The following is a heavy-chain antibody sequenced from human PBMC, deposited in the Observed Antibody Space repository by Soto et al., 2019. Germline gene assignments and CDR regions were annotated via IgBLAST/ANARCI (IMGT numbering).Heavy chain of an antibody. CDR1: GFTFTYFY. Sequence: EVQLVQSGGGLVQPGGSLRLSCVGSGFTFTYFYMNWVRQAPGKGLEWVANIRPDGTETNYVESVKGRFTTSRDNAKNSLFLQMNSLRADDTAVYYCAGWGGHDYNYWGQGILVTVSS. V-gene: IGHV3-7*03. CDR3: AGWGGHDYNY. D-gene: IGHD4-4*01. J-gene: IGHJ4*02. CDR2: IRPDGTET.